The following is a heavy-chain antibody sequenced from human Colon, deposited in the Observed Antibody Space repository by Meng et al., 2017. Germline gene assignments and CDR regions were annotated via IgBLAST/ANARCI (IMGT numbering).Heavy chain of an antibody. CDR2: INHSGST. Sequence: QVQLPQWGPGLLKPSETLSLTCACYGGSFSGYYCSWIRQPPGKGLEWIGEINHSGSTNYNPSLKSRVTISVDTSKNQFSLKLSSVTAADTAVYYCARGLFDYWGQGTLVTVSS. CDR3: ARGLFDY. J-gene: IGHJ4*02. V-gene: IGHV4-34*01. CDR1: GGSFSGYY.